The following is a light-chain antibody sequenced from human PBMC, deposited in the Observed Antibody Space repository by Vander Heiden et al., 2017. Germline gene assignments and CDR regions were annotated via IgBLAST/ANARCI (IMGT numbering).Light chain of an antibody. Sequence: QSILTQPPSASGNPGQRIIIPCAGSSSNLGGRSDVNWYQQLPGTVPKLLIYGNTNRPSGVPDRFSASKSGTSASLAITGLQAEDEADYYCQAFDSSLNGYVFGTGTKVTVL. CDR2: GNT. CDR1: SSNLGGRSD. V-gene: IGLV1-40*01. CDR3: QAFDSSLNGYV. J-gene: IGLJ1*01.